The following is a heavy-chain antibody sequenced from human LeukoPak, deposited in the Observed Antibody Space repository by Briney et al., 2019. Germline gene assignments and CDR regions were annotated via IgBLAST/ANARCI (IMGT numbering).Heavy chain of an antibody. CDR2: TYSGGDT. D-gene: IGHD6-13*01. V-gene: IGHV3-53*01. CDR1: GFTVSSDY. CDR3: ARLGMIQAYSTEDY. Sequence: GGSLRLSCAASGFTVSSDYMSWVRQAPGKGLEWVSVTYSGGDTYYADSVKGRFTISRDNSKNTLYLQMNSLRAEDTAVYYCARLGMIQAYSTEDYWGQGTLVTVSS. J-gene: IGHJ4*02.